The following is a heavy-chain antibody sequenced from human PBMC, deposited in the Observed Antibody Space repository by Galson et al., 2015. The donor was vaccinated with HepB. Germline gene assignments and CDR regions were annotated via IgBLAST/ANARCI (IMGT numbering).Heavy chain of an antibody. J-gene: IGHJ4*02. CDR2: IIPILGIA. D-gene: IGHD5-18*01. CDR1: GGTFSSYA. Sequence: SVKVSCKASGGTFSSYAISWVRQAPGQGLEWMGRIIPILGIANYAQKFQGRVTITADKSTSTAYLQWSSLKASDTAMYYCARHGSYGLPFDDYWGQGTLVTVSS. V-gene: IGHV1-69*04. CDR3: ARHGSYGLPFDDY.